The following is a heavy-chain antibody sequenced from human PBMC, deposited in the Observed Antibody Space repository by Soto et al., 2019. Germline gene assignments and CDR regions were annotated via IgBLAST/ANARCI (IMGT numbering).Heavy chain of an antibody. V-gene: IGHV1-18*01. Sequence: ASVTVSCKASGYTFTSYGIIWVRQAPGQGLEWMGWISAYNGNTNYAQKLQGRVTMTTDTSTSTAYMELRSLRSDDTAVYYCALSGYDPDNFDYWGQGTLVTVS. CDR1: GYTFTSYG. CDR2: ISAYNGNT. D-gene: IGHD5-12*01. J-gene: IGHJ4*02. CDR3: ALSGYDPDNFDY.